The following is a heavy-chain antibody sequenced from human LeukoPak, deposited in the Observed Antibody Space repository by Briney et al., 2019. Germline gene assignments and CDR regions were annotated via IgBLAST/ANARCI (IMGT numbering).Heavy chain of an antibody. CDR2: TYSGDTT. CDR1: GFIVSSNH. Sequence: GGSLRLSCAASGFIVSSNHINWVRQTPAKGLEWVSITYSGDTTYYADSVKGRFTISRDNSKNTLYLQMNSLRVEDTAVYYCTRGIAVGPAYWGQGPLVTVSS. V-gene: IGHV3-66*01. J-gene: IGHJ4*02. CDR3: TRGIAVGPAY. D-gene: IGHD6-19*01.